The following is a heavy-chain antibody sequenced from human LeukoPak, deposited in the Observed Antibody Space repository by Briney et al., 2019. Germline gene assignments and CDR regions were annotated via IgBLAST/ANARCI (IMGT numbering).Heavy chain of an antibody. CDR3: ARDLYGELIDY. D-gene: IGHD1-26*01. CDR1: GGSFSSYY. V-gene: IGHV4-4*07. J-gene: IGHJ4*02. CDR2: MYASGSS. Sequence: TSETLSLTCTVSGGSFSSYYWSWIRQPAGKGLEWIGRMYASGSSNYNPSLKSRVTMSVDSSKNQFSLKLNTVTAADTAVYYCARDLYGELIDYWGQGTLVTVSS.